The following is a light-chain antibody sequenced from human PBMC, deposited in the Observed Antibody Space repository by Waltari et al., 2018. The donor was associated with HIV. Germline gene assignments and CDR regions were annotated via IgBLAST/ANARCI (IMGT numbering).Light chain of an antibody. CDR3: QQYEGDTRT. V-gene: IGKV1-5*03. CDR2: KAS. Sequence: DIQITQSPSTLSASVGDRVTITCRATQSVRTSLAWYQQKHGRSPKLLIYKASNLETEVPSRFSGSGSGTEFNLTISGLLSVDFATYYCQQYEGDTRTFGQGTTVELK. CDR1: QSVRTS. J-gene: IGKJ1*01.